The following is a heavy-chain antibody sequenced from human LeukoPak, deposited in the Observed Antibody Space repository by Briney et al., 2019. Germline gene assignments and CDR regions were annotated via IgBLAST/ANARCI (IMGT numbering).Heavy chain of an antibody. Sequence: SETLSLTCTVSGGSISSSNYYWNWVRQPPGKGLEWIGYIHSSGSTNYNPSLKSRVTMSVDTSKNQISLKLSSVTAADTAVYYCARTAYFDSWGQGTLVTVSS. CDR2: IHSSGST. J-gene: IGHJ4*02. CDR3: ARTAYFDS. CDR1: GGSISSSNYY. V-gene: IGHV4-61*01.